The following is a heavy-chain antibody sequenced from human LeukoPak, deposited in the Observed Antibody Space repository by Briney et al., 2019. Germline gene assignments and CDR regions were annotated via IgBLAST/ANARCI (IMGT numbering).Heavy chain of an antibody. V-gene: IGHV3-48*04. CDR3: AKVAKYYYGSETYYFFEH. D-gene: IGHD3-10*01. CDR2: ISSSSSTI. J-gene: IGHJ4*02. CDR1: GFTFSSYS. Sequence: PGGSLRLSCAASGFTFSSYSMNWVRQAPGKGLEWVSYISSSSSTIYYADSVKGQFTISRDNAKNSLYLQMNSLRVEDTAVYYCAKVAKYYYGSETYYFFEHWGQGTPVTASS.